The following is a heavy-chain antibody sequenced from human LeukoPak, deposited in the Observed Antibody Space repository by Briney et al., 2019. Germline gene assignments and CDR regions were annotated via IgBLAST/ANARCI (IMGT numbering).Heavy chain of an antibody. D-gene: IGHD2-2*01. V-gene: IGHV3-23*01. CDR3: ARGVVPAAMPYNYYYYYGMDV. J-gene: IGHJ6*02. CDR1: GFTFSSYA. Sequence: GGSLRLSCAASGFTFSSYAMSWVRQAPGKGLEWVSAISGSGGSTYYADSVKGRFTISRDNSKNTLYLQMNSLRAEDTAVYYCARGVVPAAMPYNYYYYYGMDVWGQGTTVTVSS. CDR2: ISGSGGST.